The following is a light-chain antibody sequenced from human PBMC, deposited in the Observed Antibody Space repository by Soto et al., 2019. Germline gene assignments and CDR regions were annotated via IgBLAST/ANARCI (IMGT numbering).Light chain of an antibody. J-gene: IGLJ1*01. CDR2: GNS. CDR3: QFYDSSLSGLV. CDR1: SSNIGAGYD. Sequence: QSVLTQPPSVSGAPGQRVTISCTGSSSNIGAGYDVLWYQQLPGTAPKLLIYGNSNRPSGVPDRFSGSKSGTSASLAITGHQAEHEADYYCQFYDSSLSGLVFGTGTKLTVL. V-gene: IGLV1-40*01.